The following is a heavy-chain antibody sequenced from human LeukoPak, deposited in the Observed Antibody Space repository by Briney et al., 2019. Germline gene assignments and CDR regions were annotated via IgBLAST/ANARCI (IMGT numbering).Heavy chain of an antibody. Sequence: GGSLRLSCEGTGFSFGIYWMSWVRQAPGKGLEWVSSISGSVGTIYYADSVKGRFTISRDNSKNTLYLQMNNLRAEDSAVYYCAKDLSGYGPYWYFDLWGRGTLVTVSS. V-gene: IGHV3-23*01. CDR1: GFSFGIYW. D-gene: IGHD6-25*01. CDR2: ISGSVGTI. CDR3: AKDLSGYGPYWYFDL. J-gene: IGHJ2*01.